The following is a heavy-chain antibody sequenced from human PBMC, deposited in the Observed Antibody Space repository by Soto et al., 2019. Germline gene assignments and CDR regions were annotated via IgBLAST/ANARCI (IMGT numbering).Heavy chain of an antibody. CDR2: INPSGGSA. Sequence: QVQLVQSGAEVKKPGASVKVSCKASGYTFSIYYMHWVRQAPGQGLEWMGMINPSGGSASYTQKFQGRVHMTRDTSTNTIYMELTSLRSEDTAVYYCVRSHYYGSGAYTLDDNWGQGTQVIVSS. V-gene: IGHV1-46*03. CDR3: VRSHYYGSGAYTLDDN. D-gene: IGHD3-10*01. J-gene: IGHJ4*02. CDR1: GYTFSIYY.